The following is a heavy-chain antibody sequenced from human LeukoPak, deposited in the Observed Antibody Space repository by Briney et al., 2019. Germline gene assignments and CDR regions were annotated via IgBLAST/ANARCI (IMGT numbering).Heavy chain of an antibody. D-gene: IGHD2-21*01. CDR2: INHMGNV. Sequence: SEALSLTCAASGGSFSGYSWSWFRQSPGKVLEWIGEINHMGNVRFHPSFESRATISLDTSKTQLSLRVNSVTAADTAVFYCARLLIADIPGDAFDLWGQGTMVTVSS. CDR3: ARLLIADIPGDAFDL. J-gene: IGHJ3*01. CDR1: GGSFSGYS. V-gene: IGHV4-34*01.